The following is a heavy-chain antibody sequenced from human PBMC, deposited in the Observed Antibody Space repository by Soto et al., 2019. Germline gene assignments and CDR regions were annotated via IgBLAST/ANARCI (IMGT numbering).Heavy chain of an antibody. J-gene: IGHJ6*02. Sequence: GASVKVSCKSAGYTFSSYYIHWVRQAPGQGLEWMGIINPSGGSTSYAQKFQGRVTMTRDTSTSTVYMELSSLRSEDTAVYYCARGDSSSWYDYYGMDVWGQGTTVTVFS. CDR3: ARGDSSSWYDYYGMDV. CDR2: INPSGGST. CDR1: GYTFSSYY. V-gene: IGHV1-46*01. D-gene: IGHD6-13*01.